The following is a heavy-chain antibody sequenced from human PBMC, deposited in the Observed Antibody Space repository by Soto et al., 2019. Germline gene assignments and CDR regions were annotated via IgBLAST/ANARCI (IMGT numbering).Heavy chain of an antibody. V-gene: IGHV3-66*01. CDR1: GFSVNKDF. D-gene: IGHD3-9*01. J-gene: IGHJ4*02. Sequence: EVQVVESGGGLVQPGGSLRLSCAASGFSVNKDFMSWVRQAPGKGLEWVSTMYCTGGTDYADSVRGRFTISKDNSKNTLDLQMTSLRAEDTAVYYCESSVSGYPYWGQGTLVTVSS. CDR3: ESSVSGYPY. CDR2: MYCTGGT.